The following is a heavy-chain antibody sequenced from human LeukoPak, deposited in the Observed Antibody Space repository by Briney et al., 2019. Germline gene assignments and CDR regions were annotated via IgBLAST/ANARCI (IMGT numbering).Heavy chain of an antibody. CDR1: GFTFSSYS. J-gene: IGHJ3*02. Sequence: NTGGSLRLSCAASGFTFSSYSMNWVRQAPGKGLGWVSSISSSSSYIYYADSVKGRFTISRDNAKNSLYLQMNSLRAEDTAVYYCASPLLSGGYQGDAFDIWGQGTMVTVSS. D-gene: IGHD3-22*01. CDR3: ASPLLSGGYQGDAFDI. CDR2: ISSSSSYI. V-gene: IGHV3-21*01.